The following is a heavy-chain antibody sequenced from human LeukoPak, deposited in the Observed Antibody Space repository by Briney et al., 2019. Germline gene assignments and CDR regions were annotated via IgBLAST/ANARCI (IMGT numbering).Heavy chain of an antibody. CDR1: GGSISSYY. V-gene: IGHV4-4*07. J-gene: IGHJ2*01. D-gene: IGHD3-10*01. CDR2: IYTSGGT. Sequence: PSETLSLTCTVSGGSISSYYWSWIRQPAGKGLEWIGRIYTSGGTNYNPSLKSRVTMSVDTSKNQFSLKLSSVTAADTAVYYCARDRARTISGTPWYFDLWGRGTLVTVSS. CDR3: ARDRARTISGTPWYFDL.